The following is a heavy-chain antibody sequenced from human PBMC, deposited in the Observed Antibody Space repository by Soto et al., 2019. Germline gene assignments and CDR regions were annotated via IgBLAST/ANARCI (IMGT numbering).Heavy chain of an antibody. V-gene: IGHV3-21*01. J-gene: IGHJ6*03. Sequence: GGSLRLSCAASGFTFSSYSMNWVRQAPGKGLEWVSSISSSSSYIYYADSVKGRFTISRDNAKNSLYLQMNSLRAEDTAVYYCARVGHYCSSTSCYPDHLSYYYYMDVWGKGTTVTVSS. CDR3: ARVGHYCSSTSCYPDHLSYYYYMDV. D-gene: IGHD2-2*01. CDR1: GFTFSSYS. CDR2: ISSSSSYI.